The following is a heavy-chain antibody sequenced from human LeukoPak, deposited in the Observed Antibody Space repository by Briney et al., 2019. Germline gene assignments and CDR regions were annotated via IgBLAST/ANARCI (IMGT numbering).Heavy chain of an antibody. CDR3: ARDIVAVPAAIVYYYYGMDV. D-gene: IGHD2-2*01. Sequence: ASVNVSCKASGYTFTSYAMHWVRQAPGQRLEWMGWINAGNGNTKYSQKFQGRVTITRDTSASTAYMELSSLRSEDTAVYYCARDIVAVPAAIVYYYYGMDVWGQGTTVTVSS. CDR2: INAGNGNT. CDR1: GYTFTSYA. J-gene: IGHJ6*02. V-gene: IGHV1-3*01.